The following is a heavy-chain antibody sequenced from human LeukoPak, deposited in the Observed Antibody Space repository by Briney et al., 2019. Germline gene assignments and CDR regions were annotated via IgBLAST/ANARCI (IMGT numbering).Heavy chain of an antibody. V-gene: IGHV3-23*01. D-gene: IGHD2-15*01. J-gene: IGHJ4*02. Sequence: PGGSLRLSCAASGFTLNNYAMSWVRQAPGKGLEWVSATSSSDAGTYHADSGRGRFTISRDNSKNTLYLQMNSLRAEDAAVYYCARAPVTSCSGVLCYPFDYWGQGTLVTVSS. CDR3: ARAPVTSCSGVLCYPFDY. CDR1: GFTLNNYA. CDR2: TSSSDAGT.